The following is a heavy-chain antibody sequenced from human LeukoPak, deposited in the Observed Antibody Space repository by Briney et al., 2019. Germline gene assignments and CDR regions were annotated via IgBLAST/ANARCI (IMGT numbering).Heavy chain of an antibody. CDR1: GGSISSGSYY. V-gene: IGHV4-61*02. CDR2: IYTSGST. Sequence: PSETLSLTCTVSGGSISSGSYYWSWIRQPAGKGLEWIGRIYTSGSTNYNPSLKSRVTISVDTSKNQFSLKLSSVTAADTAVYYCARDLRIAAAGNIGYFDYWGQGTLVTVSS. J-gene: IGHJ4*02. CDR3: ARDLRIAAAGNIGYFDY. D-gene: IGHD6-13*01.